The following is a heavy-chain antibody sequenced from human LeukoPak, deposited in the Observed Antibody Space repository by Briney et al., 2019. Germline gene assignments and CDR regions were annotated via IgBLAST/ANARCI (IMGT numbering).Heavy chain of an antibody. CDR3: ARVGDGYNFHY. CDR2: INHSGST. D-gene: IGHD5-24*01. J-gene: IGHJ4*02. CDR1: GGSFSGYY. V-gene: IGHV4-34*01. Sequence: SETLSLTCAVYGGSFSGYYWSWIRQPPGKGLEWIGEINHSGSTNYNPSLKSRVTISVDTSKNHFSLKLSSVTAADTAVYFCARVGDGYNFHYWGQGTLVTVSS.